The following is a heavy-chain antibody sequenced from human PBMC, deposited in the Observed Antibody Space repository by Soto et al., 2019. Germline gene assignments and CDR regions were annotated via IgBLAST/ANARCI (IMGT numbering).Heavy chain of an antibody. CDR1: GGSISSGGYY. CDR2: IYYSGST. V-gene: IGHV4-31*03. J-gene: IGHJ6*02. Sequence: SETLSLTCTASGGSISSGGYYWSWIRQHPGKGLEWIGYIYYSGSTYYNPSLKSRVTISVDTSKNKFSLKLSSVTAADTAVYYCARGWIIVSGVVNHYYYMDVWGQGTTVTVSS. CDR3: ARGWIIVSGVVNHYYYMDV. D-gene: IGHD3-3*01.